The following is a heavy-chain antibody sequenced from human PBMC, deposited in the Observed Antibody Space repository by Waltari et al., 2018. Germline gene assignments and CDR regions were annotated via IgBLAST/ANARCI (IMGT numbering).Heavy chain of an antibody. D-gene: IGHD6-6*01. V-gene: IGHV2-70*04. CDR3: ARIRGIAARPGSYYGMDV. Sequence: QVTLKESGPALVKPTQTLTLTCTFSGFSLSTRGMRVSWIRQPPGKALEWLARIDWDDDKFYSTSLKTRLTISKDTSKNQVVLTMTNMDPVDTATYYCARIRGIAARPGSYYGMDVWGQGTTVTVSS. J-gene: IGHJ6*02. CDR1: GFSLSTRGMR. CDR2: IDWDDDK.